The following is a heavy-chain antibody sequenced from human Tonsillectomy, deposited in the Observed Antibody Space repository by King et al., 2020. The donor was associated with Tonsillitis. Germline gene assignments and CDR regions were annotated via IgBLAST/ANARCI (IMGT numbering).Heavy chain of an antibody. J-gene: IGHJ2*01. D-gene: IGHD3-10*01. Sequence: QLVQSGAEVKKPGSSVKVSCKASGGTFSSYAISWVRQAPGQGLEWIGGVIPIFGTANYAPKFQGRVTITADKSTSRAYMELSSLRFEDTAVYYCARDGSGVLGFGDWYFDLWGRGTLVTVSS. CDR2: VIPIFGTA. CDR1: GGTFSSYA. V-gene: IGHV1-69*06. CDR3: ARDGSGVLGFGDWYFDL.